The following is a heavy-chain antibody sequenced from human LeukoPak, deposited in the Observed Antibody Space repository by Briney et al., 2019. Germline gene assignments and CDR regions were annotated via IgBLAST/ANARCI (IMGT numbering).Heavy chain of an antibody. Sequence: PGGSLRLSCGASGFTFNSHWMHWVRQAPGKGLVWVSRINREGNDTIYADSVKGRFTISRDNAKNTLYLQMTSLRAEDTAMYYCARGESSYCSGGCYFASWGQGTLVTISS. D-gene: IGHD2-21*02. CDR1: GFTFNSHW. J-gene: IGHJ5*01. V-gene: IGHV3-74*01. CDR2: INREGNDT. CDR3: ARGESSYCSGGCYFAS.